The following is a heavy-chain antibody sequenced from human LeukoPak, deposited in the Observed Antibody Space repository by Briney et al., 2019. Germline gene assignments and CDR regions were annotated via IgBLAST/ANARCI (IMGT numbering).Heavy chain of an antibody. V-gene: IGHV4-30-2*01. CDR3: ASRPTVGAYYYGMDV. CDR2: IYHSGST. Sequence: PSETLSLTCAVSGGSISSGGYSWSWIRQPPGKGLEWIGYIYHSGSTYYNPSLKSRATISVDRSKNQFSLKLSSVTAADTAVYYCASRPTVGAYYYGMDVWGQGTTVTVSS. CDR1: GGSISSGGYS. J-gene: IGHJ6*02. D-gene: IGHD4-11*01.